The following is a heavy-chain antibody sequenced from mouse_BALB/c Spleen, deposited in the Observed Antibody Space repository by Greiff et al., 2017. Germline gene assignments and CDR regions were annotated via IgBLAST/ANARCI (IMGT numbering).Heavy chain of an antibody. CDR1: GFTFSSFG. V-gene: IGHV5-17*02. CDR3: ARDYYDYAMDY. J-gene: IGHJ4*01. Sequence: QGVESGGGLVQPGGSRKLSCAASGFTFSSFGMHWVRQAPEKGLEWVAYISSGSSTIYYADTVKGRFTISRDNPKNTLFLQMTSLRSEDTAMYYCARDYYDYAMDYWGQGTSVTVSS. D-gene: IGHD2-1*01. CDR2: ISSGSSTI.